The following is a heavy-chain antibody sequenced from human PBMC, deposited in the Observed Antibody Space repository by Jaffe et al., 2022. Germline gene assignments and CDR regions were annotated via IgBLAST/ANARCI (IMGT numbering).Heavy chain of an antibody. J-gene: IGHJ4*02. CDR3: AAAGDPWCTSCYLDSRLS. CDR2: IVVGSGNT. V-gene: IGHV1-58*01. D-gene: IGHD2-2*01. Sequence: QMQLVQSGPEVKKPGTSVKVSCKASGFTFTSSAVQWVRQARGQRLEWIGWIVVGSGNTNYAQKFQERVTITRDMSTSTAYMELSSLRSEDTAVYYCAAAGDPWCTSCYLDSRLSWGQGTLVTVSS. CDR1: GFTFTSSA.